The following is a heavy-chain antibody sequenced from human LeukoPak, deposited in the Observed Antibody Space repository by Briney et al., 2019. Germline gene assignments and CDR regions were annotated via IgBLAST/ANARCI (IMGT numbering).Heavy chain of an antibody. CDR3: AKDRSSGPGY. V-gene: IGHV3-30*18. Sequence: TGGSLRLSCAASGFTFSSYGMHWVRQAPGKGLEWVAVISYDGSNKYYADSVKGRFTISRDNSKNTLYLQMNSLRAEDTAVYYCAKDRSSGPGYWGQGTLVTVSS. D-gene: IGHD6-19*01. CDR2: ISYDGSNK. CDR1: GFTFSSYG. J-gene: IGHJ4*02.